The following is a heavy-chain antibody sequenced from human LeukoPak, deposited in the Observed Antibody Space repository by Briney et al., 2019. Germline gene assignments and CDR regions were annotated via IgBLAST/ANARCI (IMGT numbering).Heavy chain of an antibody. V-gene: IGHV1-2*02. CDR1: GYTFTDYY. J-gene: IGHJ4*02. D-gene: IGHD3-3*01. CDR3: ARGITIYGVMIIYFDS. CDR2: IKPDGGDT. Sequence: GAPVKVSCKASGYTFTDYYLHWVRQAPGHGLEWMGWIKPDGGDTNYAQRLQGRVTMTRDTSISTAYMELTNLSSDDTAVYYCARGITIYGVMIIYFDSWGQGTLVTVSS.